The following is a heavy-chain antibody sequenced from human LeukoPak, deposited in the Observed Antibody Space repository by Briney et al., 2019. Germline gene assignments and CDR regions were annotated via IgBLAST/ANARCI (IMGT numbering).Heavy chain of an antibody. CDR1: GDSISTSSYY. J-gene: IGHJ4*02. CDR2: IYYSGST. D-gene: IGHD6-13*01. CDR3: ARYVKKQLVLWRKSYYFDY. V-gene: IGHV4-39*07. Sequence: PSETLSLTCSVSGDSISTSSYYWGWIRQPPGKGLEWIGTIYYSGSTNYNPSLKSRVTISVDTSKNQFSLKLSSVTAADTAVYYCARYVKKQLVLWRKSYYFDYWGQGTLVTVSS.